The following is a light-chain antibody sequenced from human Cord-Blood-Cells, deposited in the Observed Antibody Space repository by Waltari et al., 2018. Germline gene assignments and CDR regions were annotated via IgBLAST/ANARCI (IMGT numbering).Light chain of an antibody. V-gene: IGKV1-5*03. Sequence: DIQRSQYHSTPPASVGNMSTITCRASQSISSWLARYQPKPGKAPKLLIYKASSLESGVPSRFRGSGSGTEFALTISRLQPDDFATDYCQQYNSYLLTFGGGTKVEIK. CDR3: QQYNSYLLT. CDR1: QSISSW. J-gene: IGKJ4*01. CDR2: KAS.